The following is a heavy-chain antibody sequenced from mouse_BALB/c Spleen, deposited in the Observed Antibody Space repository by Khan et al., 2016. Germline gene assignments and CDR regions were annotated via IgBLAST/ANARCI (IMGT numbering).Heavy chain of an antibody. Sequence: EVKLEESGGGLVQPGGSMKLSCAASGFTFSDAWMDWVRQSPEKGLEWVAELSSKANNHATYSAVSVKGRFTISRDDSTSCVYRQMKSVRAEETGRDDWRAVDFDDGGQGTTLTVAS. D-gene: IGHD1-1*02. CDR2: LSSKANNHAT. J-gene: IGHJ2*01. CDR1: GFTFSDAW. V-gene: IGHV6-6*01. CDR3: RAVDFDD.